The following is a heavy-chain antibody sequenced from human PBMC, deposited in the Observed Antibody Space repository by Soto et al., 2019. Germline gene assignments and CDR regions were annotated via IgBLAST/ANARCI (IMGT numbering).Heavy chain of an antibody. CDR2: IYHSGST. V-gene: IGHV4-30-2*01. Sequence: SETLSLTCAVSGGSISSGGYSWSWIGQPPGKGLEWIGYIYHSGSTYYNPSLKSRVTISVDRSKNQFSLKLSSVTAADTAVYYCARAFRDGYNYLFDYWGQGTLVTVSS. J-gene: IGHJ4*02. CDR3: ARAFRDGYNYLFDY. D-gene: IGHD5-12*01. CDR1: GGSISSGGYS.